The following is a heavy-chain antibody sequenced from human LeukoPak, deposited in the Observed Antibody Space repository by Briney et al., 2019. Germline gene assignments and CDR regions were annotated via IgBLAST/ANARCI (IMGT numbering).Heavy chain of an antibody. V-gene: IGHV4-59*01. CDR2: IYYSGST. D-gene: IGHD1-1*01. Sequence: PSETPSLTCSGSGGSIISYYWSWIRQPPGKGLEWIGYIYYSGSTNYNPSLESRVTISIDTSKKQLSLKLRSVAAADTAVYYCARDRRESTKPNDAFDIWGQGTMVTVSS. CDR1: GGSIISYY. J-gene: IGHJ3*02. CDR3: ARDRRESTKPNDAFDI.